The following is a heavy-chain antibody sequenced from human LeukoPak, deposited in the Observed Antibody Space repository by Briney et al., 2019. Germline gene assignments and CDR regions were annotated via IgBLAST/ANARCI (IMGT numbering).Heavy chain of an antibody. V-gene: IGHV3-9*01. CDR1: GFTFDDYA. D-gene: IGHD2-2*02. Sequence: TGGSLRLSCAASGFTFDDYAMHWVRQAPGKGLEWVSGISWNSGSIGYADSVKGRFTISRDNAKNSLYLQMNSLRAEDTALYYCARAKPPIPDYWGQGTLVTVSS. CDR3: ARAKPPIPDY. CDR2: ISWNSGSI. J-gene: IGHJ4*02.